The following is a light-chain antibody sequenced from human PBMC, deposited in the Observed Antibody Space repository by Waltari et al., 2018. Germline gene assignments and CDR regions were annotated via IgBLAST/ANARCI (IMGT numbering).Light chain of an antibody. CDR1: GSALGPSRF. CDR2: DAS. V-gene: IGLV2-14*03. Sequence: QSGLPQPASMSGSPGQPFPISCSGRGSALGPSRFVPWYQQFPASPPKLLLYDASHPPSGISDRFSGSTSGYKASLTITNLQIEDEADYFCSSYSNDHTVIFGAGTRLTVL. CDR3: SSYSNDHTVI. J-gene: IGLJ2*01.